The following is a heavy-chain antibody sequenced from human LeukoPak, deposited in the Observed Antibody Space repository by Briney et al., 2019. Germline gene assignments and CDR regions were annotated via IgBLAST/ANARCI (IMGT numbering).Heavy chain of an antibody. D-gene: IGHD5-18*01. CDR2: IYTSGST. CDR1: GGSISSGSYY. CDR3: ARGAIQDWFDP. J-gene: IGHJ5*02. V-gene: IGHV4-61*02. Sequence: SQTLSLTCTVSGGSISSGSYYWSWIRQPAGKGLEWIGRIYTSGSTNYNPSLKSRVTISVDTSKNQFSLKLSSVTAADTAVYYCARGAIQDWFDPWGQGTLVTVSS.